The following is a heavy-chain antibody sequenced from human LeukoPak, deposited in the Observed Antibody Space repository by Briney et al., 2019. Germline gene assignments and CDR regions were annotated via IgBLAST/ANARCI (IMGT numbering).Heavy chain of an antibody. CDR2: IRSKANNYAT. D-gene: IGHD3-22*01. CDR3: ASRGDSSGYSYPFDY. CDR1: GFTFSGSA. J-gene: IGHJ4*02. Sequence: PGGSLKLSCAASGFTFSGSAIHWVRQASGKGLEWVGRIRSKANNYATAYAASVKGRFTLSRDDSKNTAYLQMDSLKTEDKAVYYCASRGDSSGYSYPFDYWGQGTLVTVSS. V-gene: IGHV3-73*01.